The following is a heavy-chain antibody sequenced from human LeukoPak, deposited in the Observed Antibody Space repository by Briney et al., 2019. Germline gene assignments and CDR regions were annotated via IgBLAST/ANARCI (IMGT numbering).Heavy chain of an antibody. Sequence: SETLSLTCTVSGGSISSNNYYWGWIRQSPGKGLEWIGSISNSGSTYYNPSFNTRVTISVDTSKNQFSLKLNSETAADTAVYYCARRLNAFDIWGQGTLVTVSS. V-gene: IGHV4-39*01. CDR2: ISNSGST. CDR1: GGSISSNNYY. CDR3: ARRLNAFDI. J-gene: IGHJ3*02.